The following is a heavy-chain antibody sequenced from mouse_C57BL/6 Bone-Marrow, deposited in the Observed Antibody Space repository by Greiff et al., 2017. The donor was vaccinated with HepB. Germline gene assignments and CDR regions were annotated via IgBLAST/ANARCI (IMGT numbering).Heavy chain of an antibody. CDR2: IYPRSGNT. CDR1: GYTFTSYG. D-gene: IGHD2-12*01. Sequence: VQLQQSGAELARPGASVKLSCKASGYTFTSYGISWVKQRTGQGLEWIGEIYPRSGNTYYNEKFKGKATLTADKSSSTAYMELRSLTSEDSAVYVCARGGKLYPQFAYWGQGTLVTVSA. CDR3: ARGGKLYPQFAY. V-gene: IGHV1-81*01. J-gene: IGHJ3*01.